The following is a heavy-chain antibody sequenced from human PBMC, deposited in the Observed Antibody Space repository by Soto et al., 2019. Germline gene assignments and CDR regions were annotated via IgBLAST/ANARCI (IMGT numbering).Heavy chain of an antibody. V-gene: IGHV4-59*02. D-gene: IGHD1-26*01. J-gene: IGHJ5*02. CDR1: GCSVTSYH. CDR3: ARDMNAGFTHYFDP. CDR2: TAYTGNT. Sequence: SETLSLTCFVSGCSVTSYHWGWIRQFPGKGLEWIAETAYTGNTNYKLSLQSRVTISLETSKNQLSLKLTSMTAAYTAVYYCARDMNAGFTHYFDPWGQGTLVTVSS.